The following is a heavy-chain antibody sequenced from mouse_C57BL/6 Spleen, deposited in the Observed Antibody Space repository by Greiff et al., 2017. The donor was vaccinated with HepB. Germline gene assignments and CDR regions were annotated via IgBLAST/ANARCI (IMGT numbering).Heavy chain of an antibody. Sequence: VQLQQSGTELVKPGASVKLSCKASGYTFTSYWMHWVKQRPGQGLEWIGHINHSTGGTNYNEKLKSKATLTVDKSSSTAYLQLRSLTSVDSAVYECARLYRLLYYAMDDWGQGTSVTVSS. J-gene: IGHJ4*01. CDR3: ARLYRLLYYAMDD. CDR1: GYTFTSYW. V-gene: IGHV1-53*01. D-gene: IGHD2-1*01. CDR2: INHSTGGT.